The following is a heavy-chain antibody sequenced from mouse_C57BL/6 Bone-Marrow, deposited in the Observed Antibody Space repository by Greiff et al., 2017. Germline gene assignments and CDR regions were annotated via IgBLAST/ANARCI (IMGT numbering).Heavy chain of an antibody. Sequence: VKVVESGPGLVAPSQSLSITCTVSGFSLTSYGVHWVRQPPGKGLEWLVVIWSDGSTTYNSALKSRLSISKDNSKSQVFLKMNSLQTDDTAMYYCARHMITTEYYAMDYWGQGTSVTVSS. J-gene: IGHJ4*01. V-gene: IGHV2-6-1*01. CDR2: IWSDGST. CDR3: ARHMITTEYYAMDY. D-gene: IGHD2-4*01. CDR1: GFSLTSYG.